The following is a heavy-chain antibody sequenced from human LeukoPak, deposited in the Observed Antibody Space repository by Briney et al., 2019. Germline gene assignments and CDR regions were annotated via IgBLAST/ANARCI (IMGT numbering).Heavy chain of an antibody. V-gene: IGHV1-18*01. CDR3: ASGGYYGSGSFPDY. D-gene: IGHD3-10*01. CDR2: ISAYNGDT. J-gene: IGHJ4*02. Sequence: GSVKVSCMASGYRFSSFGINWMRQAPGQGLEWMGWISAYNGDTNYAQKFQGRVTMTTETSTSTAYMDLRRLRSDDTAVYYCASGGYYGSGSFPDYWGQGTLVTVSS. CDR1: GYRFSSFG.